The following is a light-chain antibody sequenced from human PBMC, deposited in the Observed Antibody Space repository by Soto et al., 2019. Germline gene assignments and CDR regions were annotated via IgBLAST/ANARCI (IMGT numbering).Light chain of an antibody. Sequence: EIVMTQSPGTLSVSPGERVTLSCRASQSVTRNLAWYQQQPGQAPRLLIHTASTRATGIPARFSGSGSGTAFTLTISSLQSEDFAVYYCQQYVSPPITFGQRTRLEI. V-gene: IGKV3-15*01. CDR1: QSVTRN. CDR2: TAS. J-gene: IGKJ5*01. CDR3: QQYVSPPIT.